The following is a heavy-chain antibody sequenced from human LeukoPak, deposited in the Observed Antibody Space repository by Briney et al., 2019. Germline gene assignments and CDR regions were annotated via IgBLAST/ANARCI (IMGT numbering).Heavy chain of an antibody. CDR2: ISSSGSTI. CDR3: ARDQNCSGGSCYSGWIGY. V-gene: IGHV3-48*03. J-gene: IGHJ4*02. CDR1: GFTFSSYV. Sequence: GGSLRLSCAASGFTFSSYVMNWVRQAPGKGLEWVSYISSSGSTIYYADSVKGRFTISRDNAKNSLYLQMNSLRAEDTAVYYCARDQNCSGGSCYSGWIGYWGQGTLVTVSS. D-gene: IGHD2-15*01.